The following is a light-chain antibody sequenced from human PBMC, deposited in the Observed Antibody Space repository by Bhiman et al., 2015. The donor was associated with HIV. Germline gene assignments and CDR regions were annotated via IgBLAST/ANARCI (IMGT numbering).Light chain of an antibody. CDR3: CSYAGSDTLEV. CDR2: EVN. Sequence: QSALTQPASVSGWPGQSITISCTGTSSDVGTYNLVSWYQQHPGKAPKLMIYEVNKRPSGVSNRFSGSKSGNTASLTISGLRAEDEADYYCCSYAGSDTLEVFGGGTKLTV. CDR1: SSDVGTYNL. J-gene: IGLJ2*01. V-gene: IGLV2-23*02.